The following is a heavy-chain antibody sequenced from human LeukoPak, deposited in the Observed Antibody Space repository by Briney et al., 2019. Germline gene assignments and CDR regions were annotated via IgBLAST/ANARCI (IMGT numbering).Heavy chain of an antibody. CDR1: GFAFRNYA. J-gene: IGHJ4*02. V-gene: IGHV3-23*01. D-gene: IGHD1-1*01. CDR3: ARDWLADSDGIDY. Sequence: GGSLRLSCAASGFAFRNYAMSWVRQAPRKGLEWVSSIRGRSNGKAYYADSVKDRFTISRDDSKSTLFLQMNNLRVEDTAIYYCARDWLADSDGIDYWGQGTLVTVSS. CDR2: IRGRSNGKA.